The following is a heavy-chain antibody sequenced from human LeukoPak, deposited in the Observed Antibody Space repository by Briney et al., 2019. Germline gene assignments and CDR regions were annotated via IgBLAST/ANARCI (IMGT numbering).Heavy chain of an antibody. CDR2: ISGSGGST. CDR3: ANHYPSSYYYSMGV. D-gene: IGHD3-10*01. V-gene: IGHV3-23*01. J-gene: IGHJ6*02. Sequence: GGSLRLSCAASGFTFSSYAMSWVRQAPGKGLEWVSAISGSGGSTYYADSVKGRFTISRDNSKNTLYLQMNSLRAEDTAVYYCANHYPSSYYYSMGVWGQGTTVTVSS. CDR1: GFTFSSYA.